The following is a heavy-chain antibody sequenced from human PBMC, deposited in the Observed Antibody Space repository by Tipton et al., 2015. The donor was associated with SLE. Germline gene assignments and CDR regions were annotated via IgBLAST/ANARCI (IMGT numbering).Heavy chain of an antibody. D-gene: IGHD2-15*01. CDR2: ISGNGNTM. CDR1: GFTFSAYT. CDR3: AREYCSGTTCYSGGY. V-gene: IGHV3-48*03. J-gene: IGHJ4*02. Sequence: SLRLSCAASGFTFSAYTMHWVRQAPGKGLEWLSYISGNGNTMYYADSVRGRFTVSRDNAKGSLYLQMNSLRAEDTAVYYCAREYCSGTTCYSGGYWGQGSLVTVPS.